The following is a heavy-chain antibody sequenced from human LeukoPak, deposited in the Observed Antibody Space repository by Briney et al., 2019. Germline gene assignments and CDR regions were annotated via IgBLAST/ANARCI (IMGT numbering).Heavy chain of an antibody. V-gene: IGHV3-23*01. Sequence: GGSLRLSCAASGFTFSSYAMSWVRQAPGKGLEWVSAISGSGGSTYYADSVKGRFTISRDNSKNTLYLQMNSLRAEDTAVYYCAKDHPDIVVVVAATANGRGGGQGTLVTVS. CDR3: AKDHPDIVVVVAATANGRG. CDR1: GFTFSSYA. D-gene: IGHD2-15*01. CDR2: ISGSGGST. J-gene: IGHJ4*02.